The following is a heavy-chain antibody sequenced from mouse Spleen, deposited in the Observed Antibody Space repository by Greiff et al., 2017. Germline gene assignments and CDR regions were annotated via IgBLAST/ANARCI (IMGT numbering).Heavy chain of an antibody. CDR3: ARVDYRYDGTRAYAMDY. CDR2: INSNGGST. CDR1: GFTFSSYA. J-gene: IGHJ4*01. V-gene: IGHV5-6-2*01. Sequence: EVMLVESGGGLVKPGGSLKLSCAASGFTFSSYAMSWVRQTPEKRLEWVAAINSNGGSTYYPDTVKDRFTISRDNAKNTLYLQMSSLRSEDTALYYCARVDYRYDGTRAYAMDYWGQGTSVTVSS. D-gene: IGHD2-14*01.